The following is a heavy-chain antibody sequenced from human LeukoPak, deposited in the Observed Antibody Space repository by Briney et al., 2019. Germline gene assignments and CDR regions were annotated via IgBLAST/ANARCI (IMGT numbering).Heavy chain of an antibody. Sequence: ASVKVSCKASGYTFTGYYMHWVRQAPGQGLEWMGRINPNSGGTNYAQKFQGRVTMTRDTSISTAYMELSRLRSDDTAVYYCARDSGITIFGVAIKKYYGMDVWGQGTTVTVSS. D-gene: IGHD3-3*01. V-gene: IGHV1-2*06. CDR2: INPNSGGT. J-gene: IGHJ6*02. CDR1: GYTFTGYY. CDR3: ARDSGITIFGVAIKKYYGMDV.